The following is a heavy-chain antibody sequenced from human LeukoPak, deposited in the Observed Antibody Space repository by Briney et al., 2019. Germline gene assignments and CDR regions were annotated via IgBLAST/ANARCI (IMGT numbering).Heavy chain of an antibody. Sequence: GASVKVSCKASGYTFTNYYMHWVRQAPGQGLEWMGGIIPMFGPANYAQKFQGRVTITADKSTSTAYMELSSLRSEDTAVYYCAREARCVAAHFDYWGQGTLVTVSS. CDR2: IIPMFGPA. J-gene: IGHJ4*02. CDR3: AREARCVAAHFDY. D-gene: IGHD6-13*01. CDR1: GYTFTNYY. V-gene: IGHV1-69*06.